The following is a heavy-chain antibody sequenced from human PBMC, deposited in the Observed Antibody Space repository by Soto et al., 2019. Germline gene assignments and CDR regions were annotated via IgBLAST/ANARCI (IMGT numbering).Heavy chain of an antibody. Sequence: GGSLRLSCAGSGFSFSSDSMGWVRQAPGKGLEWVASTSSSGSFMNYADSVKGRFTISRDNAKNSLYLQMSGLRDEDTAVYYCARDPPTGTTLDWADSWGQGTLVTVSS. V-gene: IGHV3-21*01. CDR3: ARDPPTGTTLDWADS. CDR1: GFSFSSDS. CDR2: TSSSGSFM. D-gene: IGHD1-7*01. J-gene: IGHJ4*02.